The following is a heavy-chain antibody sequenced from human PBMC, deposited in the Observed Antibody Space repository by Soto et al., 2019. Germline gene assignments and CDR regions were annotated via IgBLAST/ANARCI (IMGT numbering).Heavy chain of an antibody. Sequence: GGSLRLSCAASGFTFSGYAMSWVRQAPGKGLEWVSGISGSAASTNYADSVKGRFTISRDNSKSTLYLQMNSLRAEDTAVYYFAKDVHYDILTGIEYFHHWAQGTLVTV. D-gene: IGHD3-9*01. CDR3: AKDVHYDILTGIEYFHH. J-gene: IGHJ1*01. CDR2: ISGSAAST. CDR1: GFTFSGYA. V-gene: IGHV3-23*01.